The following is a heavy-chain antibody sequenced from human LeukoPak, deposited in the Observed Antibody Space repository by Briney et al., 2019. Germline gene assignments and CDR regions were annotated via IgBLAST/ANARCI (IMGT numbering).Heavy chain of an antibody. CDR2: IYHSGST. CDR3: ARGMTTVVDDAFDI. D-gene: IGHD4-23*01. J-gene: IGHJ3*02. CDR1: GYSISSGYY. Sequence: SETLSLTCAVSGYSISSGYYWGWIRQPPGKGLEWIGSIYHSGSTYYNPSLKSRVTISVDTSKNQFSLKLSSVTAADTAVYYCARGMTTVVDDAFDIWGQGTMVTVSS. V-gene: IGHV4-38-2*01.